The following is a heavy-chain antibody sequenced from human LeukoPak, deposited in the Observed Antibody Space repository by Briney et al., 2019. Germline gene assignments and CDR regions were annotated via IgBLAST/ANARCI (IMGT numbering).Heavy chain of an antibody. D-gene: IGHD3-3*01. CDR2: ISSSSSYI. CDR3: AVLDYDFWSGYYPDY. V-gene: IGHV3-21*01. J-gene: IGHJ4*02. CDR1: GFTFSSYS. Sequence: GGSLRLSCAASGFTFSSYSMNWVRQAPGEGLEWVSSISSSSSYIYYADSVKGRFTISRDNAKNSLYLQMNSLRAEDTAVYYCAVLDYDFWSGYYPDYWGQGTLVTVSS.